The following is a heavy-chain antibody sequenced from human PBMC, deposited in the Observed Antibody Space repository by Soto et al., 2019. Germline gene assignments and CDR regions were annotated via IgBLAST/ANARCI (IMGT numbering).Heavy chain of an antibody. CDR2: IIPICGTA. CDR1: GGTFSSYA. J-gene: IGHJ6*02. CDR3: ASTPDNSYIYGRDV. V-gene: IGHV1-69*12. D-gene: IGHD2-15*01. Sequence: QVQLVQSGAEVKKPGSSVKVSCKASGGTFSSYAISWVRQAPGQGLEWMGGIIPICGTANYAQKFQGRVKRTADESTSTSVMELRSLRSEGTAVYFCASTPDNSYIYGRDVWGQGTTVTVSS.